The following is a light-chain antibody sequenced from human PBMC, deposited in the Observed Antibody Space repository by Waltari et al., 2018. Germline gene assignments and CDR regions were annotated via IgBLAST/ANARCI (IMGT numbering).Light chain of an antibody. CDR1: SSDVGGYDY. V-gene: IGLV2-14*01. CDR3: NSYRSGSTLVV. CDR2: DVS. Sequence: QSALTQSASVSGSPGQSLTISCTGTSSDVGGYDYVSWYQQQPGKAPKLMIYDVSNRPSGVSNRFSGSKSGNTASLTISGLQSEDEGDYYCNSYRSGSTLVVFGGGTKLTVL. J-gene: IGLJ2*01.